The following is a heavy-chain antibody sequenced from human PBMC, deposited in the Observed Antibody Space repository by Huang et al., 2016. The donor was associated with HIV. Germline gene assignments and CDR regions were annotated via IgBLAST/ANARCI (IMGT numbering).Heavy chain of an antibody. D-gene: IGHD3-10*01. Sequence: EVQLVQSGAEVRKPGESLRISCKTSGYKFSSYWIAWVRQTPGRGLEWRGRSVTDESKTKDSVAVERQVTRSVDKSNNTSFLQWCGLKASDSALYFCTRLFPELESFYTPLYRGGTHNWFDPWGQGTLVIVS. CDR2: SVTDESKT. V-gene: IGHV5-10-1*04. CDR1: GYKFSSYW. J-gene: IGHJ5*02. CDR3: TRLFPELESFYTPLYRGGTHNWFDP.